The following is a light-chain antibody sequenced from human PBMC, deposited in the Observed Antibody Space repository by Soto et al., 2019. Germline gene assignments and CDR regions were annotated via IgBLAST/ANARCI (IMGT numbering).Light chain of an antibody. CDR1: QSVSSSY. CDR3: QHYGSSRLT. V-gene: IGKV3-20*01. CDR2: GAS. Sequence: EIVLTQSPGTLSLSPGERATLSCRASQSVSSSYLAWYQQKPDQAPRLLIYGASSRATGIPDRFSGSGSGTDFTLTISTPEPEDFTVYYCQHYGSSRLTFGGGTRVEIK. J-gene: IGKJ4*01.